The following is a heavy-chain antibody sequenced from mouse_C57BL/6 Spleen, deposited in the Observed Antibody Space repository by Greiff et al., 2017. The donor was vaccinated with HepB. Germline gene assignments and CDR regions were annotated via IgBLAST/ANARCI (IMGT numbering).Heavy chain of an antibody. V-gene: IGHV1-54*01. J-gene: IGHJ4*01. D-gene: IGHD2-2*01. CDR1: GYAFTNYL. CDR3: ARNGGYPYYYAMDY. Sequence: VQLQQSGAELVRPGTSVKVSCKASGYAFTNYLIEWVKQRPGQGLEWIGVINPGSGGTNYNEKFKGKATLTADKSSSTAYMQLSSLTSEDSAVYLCARNGGYPYYYAMDYWGQGTSVTVSS. CDR2: INPGSGGT.